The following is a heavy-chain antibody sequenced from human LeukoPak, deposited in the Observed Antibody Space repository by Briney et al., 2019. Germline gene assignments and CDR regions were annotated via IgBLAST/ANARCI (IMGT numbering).Heavy chain of an antibody. CDR1: GYTFTGYY. CDR3: ARDAGGSYSDPSFDY. Sequence: ASVKVSCKASGYTFTGYYMHWVRQAPGQGLEWMGWINPNSGGTNYAQKFQGRVTMTRDTSISTAYMELSRLRSDDTAVYYCARDAGGSYSDPSFDYWGQGTLVTVSS. CDR2: INPNSGGT. D-gene: IGHD1-26*01. V-gene: IGHV1-2*02. J-gene: IGHJ4*02.